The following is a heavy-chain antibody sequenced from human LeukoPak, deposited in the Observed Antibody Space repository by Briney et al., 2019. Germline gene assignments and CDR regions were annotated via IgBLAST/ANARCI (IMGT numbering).Heavy chain of an antibody. CDR2: ISASGGST. Sequence: GGSLRLSCAASGFTFSNHAMSWIRQDPGKGLEWVSTISASGGSTYYADSVRGRFTISRDNSKNTLYLQMNSLRAKDTAVYYCAKDLAATWAFDIWGQGTRVTVSS. J-gene: IGHJ3*02. V-gene: IGHV3-23*01. CDR3: AKDLAATWAFDI. D-gene: IGHD6-13*01. CDR1: GFTFSNHA.